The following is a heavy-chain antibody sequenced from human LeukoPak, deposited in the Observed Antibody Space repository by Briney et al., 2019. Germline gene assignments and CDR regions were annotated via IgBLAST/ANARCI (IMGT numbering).Heavy chain of an antibody. Sequence: GGSLRLSCAASGFTFSSYWMSWVRQAPGKGLEWVANIKQDGSEKYYVDSVKGRFTISRDNAKNSLYLQMNSLRAEDTAVYYCARSIAVAASGPFDYWSQGTLVTVSS. J-gene: IGHJ4*02. CDR1: GFTFSSYW. CDR2: IKQDGSEK. D-gene: IGHD6-19*01. V-gene: IGHV3-7*01. CDR3: ARSIAVAASGPFDY.